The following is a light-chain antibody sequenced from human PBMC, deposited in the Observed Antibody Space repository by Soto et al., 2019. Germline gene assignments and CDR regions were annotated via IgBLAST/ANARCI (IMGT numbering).Light chain of an antibody. CDR3: SSYTTSAPYV. CDR1: SSDVGAYNF. V-gene: IGLV2-14*01. J-gene: IGLJ1*01. Sequence: ALTQPASVSGSPGQSITISCTGTSSDVGAYNFVSWYQHHPGRAPKLIIYEVTIRPSGVSNRFSGSKSSNTASLTISGLQAEDEADYYCSSYTTSAPYVFGSGTKVTVL. CDR2: EVT.